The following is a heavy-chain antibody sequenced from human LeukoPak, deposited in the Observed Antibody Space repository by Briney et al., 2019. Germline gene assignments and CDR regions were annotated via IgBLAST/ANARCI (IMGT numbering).Heavy chain of an antibody. V-gene: IGHV3-72*01. CDR1: GFNFSPHY. J-gene: IGHJ4*02. CDR2: VRNKADGYTT. Sequence: GGSLRLSCAASGFNFSPHYVDWVRQSPGQGLEWVGLVRNKADGYTTIYAASVKGRFTISRDDSKNSIYLQMDSLTTEDTAVYYCGDLGSAGTDHWGQGTLVTVSS. CDR3: GDLGSAGTDH. D-gene: IGHD3-10*01.